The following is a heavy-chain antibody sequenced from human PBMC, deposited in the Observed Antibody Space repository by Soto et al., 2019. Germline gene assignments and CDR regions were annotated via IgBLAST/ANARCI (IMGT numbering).Heavy chain of an antibody. D-gene: IGHD3-22*01. J-gene: IGHJ4*02. Sequence: QVTLKESGPVLVKPTETLTLSCTVSGFSLSNARMGVSWIRQPPGKALEWLAHIFSNDEKSYSTSLKSRLTISKDTSKSQVVLTMTNMDPVDTATDYCARTYYYDSSGLPFDYWGQGTLVTVSS. V-gene: IGHV2-26*01. CDR2: IFSNDEK. CDR3: ARTYYYDSSGLPFDY. CDR1: GFSLSNARMG.